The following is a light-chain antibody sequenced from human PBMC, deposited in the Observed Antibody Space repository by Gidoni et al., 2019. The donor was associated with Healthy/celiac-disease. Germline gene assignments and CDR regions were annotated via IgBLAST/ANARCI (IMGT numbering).Light chain of an antibody. CDR1: QSVSSSY. V-gene: IGKV3-20*01. CDR2: GAS. Sequence: LLTHSPATLSLSPGERHTLTCRASQSVSSSYLAWYQQKPGQAPRLLIYGASNRATGIPERFSGSGSGTDFTLTISRLEPEDIAVYYCQQYGSSPLTFGGGTKVEIK. CDR3: QQYGSSPLT. J-gene: IGKJ4*01.